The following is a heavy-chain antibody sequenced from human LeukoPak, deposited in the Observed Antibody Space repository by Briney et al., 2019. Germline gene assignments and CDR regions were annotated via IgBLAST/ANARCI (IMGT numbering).Heavy chain of an antibody. Sequence: SETLSLTCAVYGGSFSGYYWSWIRQPPGKGLEWIGEINHSGSTNYNPSLKSRSTMSLDTSKNQFSLKLSSVTAADTAVYYCARSSGHSYGDFDYWGQGNLVTVSS. V-gene: IGHV4-34*10. D-gene: IGHD5-18*01. J-gene: IGHJ4*02. CDR2: INHSGST. CDR1: GGSFSGYY. CDR3: ARSSGHSYGDFDY.